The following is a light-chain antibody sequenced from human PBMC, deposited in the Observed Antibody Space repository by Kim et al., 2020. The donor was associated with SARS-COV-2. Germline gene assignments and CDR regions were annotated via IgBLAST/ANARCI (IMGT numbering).Light chain of an antibody. CDR1: SLRIYY. CDR2: GKN. J-gene: IGLJ2*01. Sequence: SSELTQDPAVSVALGQTVRITCQGDSLRIYYASWYQQKPGQAPVLVIYGKNNRPSGIPDRFSGSSSGNTASLTTTGAQAEDEADYYCNSRDSSGHHLFGG. CDR3: NSRDSSGHHL. V-gene: IGLV3-19*01.